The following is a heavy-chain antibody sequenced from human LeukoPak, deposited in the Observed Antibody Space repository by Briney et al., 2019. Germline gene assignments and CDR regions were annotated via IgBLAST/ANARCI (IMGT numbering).Heavy chain of an antibody. D-gene: IGHD3-3*01. V-gene: IGHV4-34*01. J-gene: IGHJ5*02. Sequence: SETLSLTCAVYGGSFSGYYWSWIRQPPGKGLEWIGEINHSGSTNYNPSLKSRVTISVDTSKNQFSLKLSSVTAADTAVYYCARANGITYDFWSGYYPNWFDPWGQGTLVTVSS. CDR1: GGSFSGYY. CDR3: ARANGITYDFWSGYYPNWFDP. CDR2: INHSGST.